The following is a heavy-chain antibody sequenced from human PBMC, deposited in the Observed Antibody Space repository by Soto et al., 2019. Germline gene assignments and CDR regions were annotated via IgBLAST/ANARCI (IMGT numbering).Heavy chain of an antibody. D-gene: IGHD4-17*01. CDR3: ARDYGDYSFFCDY. V-gene: IGHV4-59*01. CDR1: GGSITTYQ. J-gene: IGHJ4*02. CDR2: YSGFT. Sequence: SETLSLTCTVSGGSITTYQWSWIRQPPGKGLEWIGGYSGFTDYNPSLESRATISVDHSKNQFSLTLRSVTAADTAVYYCARDYGDYSFFCDYWGQGALVTVS.